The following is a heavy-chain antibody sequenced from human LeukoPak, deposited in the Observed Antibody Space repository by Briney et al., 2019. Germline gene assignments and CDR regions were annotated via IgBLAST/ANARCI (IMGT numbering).Heavy chain of an antibody. J-gene: IGHJ4*02. CDR1: GDSVSSNSAA. Sequence: SQTLSLTCAISGDSVSSNSAAWNWIRQSPSRGLEWLGRTYYRSKWYNDYAVSVKSRITINPDTSKNQFSLQLNSVTPEDTAVYYCARDYGGNGGLTGSATPHFDYWGQGTLVTVSS. D-gene: IGHD4-23*01. CDR2: TYYRSKWYN. CDR3: ARDYGGNGGLTGSATPHFDY. V-gene: IGHV6-1*01.